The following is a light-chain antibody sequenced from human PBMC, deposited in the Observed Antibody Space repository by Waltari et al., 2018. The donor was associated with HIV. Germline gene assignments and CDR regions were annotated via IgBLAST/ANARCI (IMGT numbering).Light chain of an antibody. CDR1: TAAVTSDHY. CDR3: LLSYSGARV. J-gene: IGLJ2*01. Sequence: QAVVTQEPSLTVSPGGTVTLTSASSTAAVTSDHYPYWFQQTPGQAPRTLIYDTTNKHSWTPARFSGSLLGGKAALTLSGAQPEDEAEYYCLLSYSGARVFGGGTKLTVL. V-gene: IGLV7-46*01. CDR2: DTT.